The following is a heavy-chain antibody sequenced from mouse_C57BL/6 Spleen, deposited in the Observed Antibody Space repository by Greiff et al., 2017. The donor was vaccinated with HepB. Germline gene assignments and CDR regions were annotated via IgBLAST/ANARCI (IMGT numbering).Heavy chain of an antibody. Sequence: EVQLQQSGPELVKPGASVKISCKASGYTFTDYYMNWVKQSHGKSLEWIGDINPNNGGTSYNQKFKGKATLTVDKSSSTAYMELRSLTSEDSAVYYCEIYYGSSFFAYWGQGTLDTVSA. D-gene: IGHD1-1*01. J-gene: IGHJ3*01. V-gene: IGHV1-26*01. CDR1: GYTFTDYY. CDR3: EIYYGSSFFAY. CDR2: INPNNGGT.